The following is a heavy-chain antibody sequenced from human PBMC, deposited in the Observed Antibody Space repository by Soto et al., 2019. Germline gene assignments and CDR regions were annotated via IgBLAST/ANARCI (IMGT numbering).Heavy chain of an antibody. D-gene: IGHD3-10*01. Sequence: ASVKVSCKASGYTFTSYGISWVRQAPGQGLEWMGWISAYNGNTNYAQKLQGRVTMTTDTSTSTAYMELRSLRSDDTAVYYCARLFTMVRGVLGTDAFDIWGQGTMVTVSS. CDR2: ISAYNGNT. V-gene: IGHV1-18*01. J-gene: IGHJ3*02. CDR3: ARLFTMVRGVLGTDAFDI. CDR1: GYTFTSYG.